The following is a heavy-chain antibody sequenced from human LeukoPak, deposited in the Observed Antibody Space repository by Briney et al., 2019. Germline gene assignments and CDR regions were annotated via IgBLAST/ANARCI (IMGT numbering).Heavy chain of an antibody. CDR3: ASDLKGAPGTFK. CDR1: AYTLSGYY. D-gene: IGHD1-26*01. J-gene: IGHJ4*02. CDR2: INPNSGGT. V-gene: IGHV1-2*02. Sequence: ASVNVSCKASAYTLSGYYLHWVRQAPGQGLEWMGWINPNSGGTNYAQKFQGRVTMTRDTSITTAYMELTRLRSNDTAMYYCASDLKGAPGTFKWGQGTRVTVSS.